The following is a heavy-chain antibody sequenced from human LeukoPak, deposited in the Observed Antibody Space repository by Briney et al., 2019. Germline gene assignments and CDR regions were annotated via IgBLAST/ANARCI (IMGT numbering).Heavy chain of an antibody. J-gene: IGHJ5*02. CDR2: IYSGGRT. V-gene: IGHV3-53*01. D-gene: IGHD3-10*02. Sequence: GGSLRLSCAASGFTVSRNYMSWVRQAPGKGLEWVSVIYSGGRTYYADSVKGRFTISRANSKNTLYLQMNSLRAEDTAVYYCAKVMLGELLYWFDPWGQGTLVTVSS. CDR3: AKVMLGELLYWFDP. CDR1: GFTVSRNY.